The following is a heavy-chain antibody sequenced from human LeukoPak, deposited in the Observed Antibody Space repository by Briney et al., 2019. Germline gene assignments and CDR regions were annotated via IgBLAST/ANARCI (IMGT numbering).Heavy chain of an antibody. CDR1: GFTFDDYA. CDR2: ISWNSGSI. J-gene: IGHJ4*02. CDR3: AKEGHDWVIDY. Sequence: PGGSLRLSYAASGFTFDDYAMHWVRQAPGKGLEWVSGISWNSGSIGYADSVKGRFTISRDNAKNSLYLQMNSLRAEDMALYYCAKEGHDWVIDYWGQGTLVTVSS. V-gene: IGHV3-9*03. D-gene: IGHD5-12*01.